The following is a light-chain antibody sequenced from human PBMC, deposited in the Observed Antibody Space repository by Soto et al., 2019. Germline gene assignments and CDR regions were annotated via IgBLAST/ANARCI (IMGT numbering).Light chain of an antibody. CDR2: DAS. Sequence: EIVLTQSPATLSLSPGERATLSCGASQSVSSSFLAWYQQKPGLAPRLLIYDASSRATGIPDRFSGSGSGTDFTLTISRLEPEDFAVYYCLHSRDSVSTFGPGTKVDIK. CDR1: QSVSSSF. J-gene: IGKJ3*01. CDR3: LHSRDSVST. V-gene: IGKV3D-20*01.